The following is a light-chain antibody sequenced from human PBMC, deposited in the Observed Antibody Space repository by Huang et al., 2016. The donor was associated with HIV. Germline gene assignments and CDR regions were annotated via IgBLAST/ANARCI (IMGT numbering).Light chain of an antibody. CDR2: AAS. J-gene: IGKJ1*01. CDR3: QQLNSYPPT. Sequence: IQFTQSPSSLSASAGGRGTITCRASQGTSSHLAWNQQKPGKAPKVLIYAASTLQSGVPSRFSRSRSGTEFTLSVSSRQPEDFATYYCQQLNSYPPTCRRGTKVEIK. V-gene: IGKV1-9*01. CDR1: QGTSSH.